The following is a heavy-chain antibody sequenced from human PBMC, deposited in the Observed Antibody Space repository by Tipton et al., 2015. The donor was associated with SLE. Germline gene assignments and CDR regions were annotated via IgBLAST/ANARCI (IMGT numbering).Heavy chain of an antibody. CDR1: GYSFTSYW. V-gene: IGHV5-51*03. D-gene: IGHD3-22*01. CDR2: IYPGDSDT. Sequence: VQLVQSGAEVKKPGESLKISCKGSGYSFTSYWIGWVRQMPGKGLEWMGIIYPGDSDTRYSPSFQGQVTISADKSISTAYLQWSSLKASDTAVYYCARVEERYYYDSSGYYLGAFDIWGQGTMVTVSS. J-gene: IGHJ3*02. CDR3: ARVEERYYYDSSGYYLGAFDI.